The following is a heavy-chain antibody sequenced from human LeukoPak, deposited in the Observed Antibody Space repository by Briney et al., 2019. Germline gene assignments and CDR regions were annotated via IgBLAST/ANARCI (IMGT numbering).Heavy chain of an antibody. CDR2: ISSFSGYI. J-gene: IGHJ4*02. D-gene: IGHD4-17*01. CDR1: GFTFSTYS. CDR3: ARDAKTTVTTNIDY. Sequence: GGSLRLSCAASGFTFSTYSMNWVRQAPGKGLEWVSSISSFSGYIYYADSVKGRFTISRDNAKNSLYLQMNSLRAEDTAVYYCARDAKTTVTTNIDYWGQGTLVTVSS. V-gene: IGHV3-21*01.